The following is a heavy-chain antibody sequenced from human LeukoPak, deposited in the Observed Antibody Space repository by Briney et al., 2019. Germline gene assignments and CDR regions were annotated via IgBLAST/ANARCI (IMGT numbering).Heavy chain of an antibody. Sequence: PGGSPRLSCVASGFTFKNCAMSWVRQAPGKGLEWVSGINYSGGHKYYADSVKGRFTISRDSSKNTLSLQMNSPTTEDTAVYYCAKDDSMTLDRFDYWGQGALVTVSS. CDR2: INYSGGHK. CDR1: GFTFKNCA. J-gene: IGHJ4*02. V-gene: IGHV3-23*01. D-gene: IGHD4-11*01. CDR3: AKDDSMTLDRFDY.